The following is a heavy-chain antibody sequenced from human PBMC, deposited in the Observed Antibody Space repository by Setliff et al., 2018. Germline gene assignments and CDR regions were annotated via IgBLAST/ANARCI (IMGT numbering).Heavy chain of an antibody. J-gene: IGHJ4*02. Sequence: SETLSLTCTVSGGSISSYYWSWIRQPPGKGLEWIGYISYSGSTNYNPSLKRRVTISVDTSKSQFSLKLSSVTAADTAVYYCARTKIVGSTPDFDYWGQGTLVTVSS. CDR3: ARTKIVGSTPDFDY. CDR1: GGSISSYY. CDR2: ISYSGST. D-gene: IGHD1-26*01. V-gene: IGHV4-59*08.